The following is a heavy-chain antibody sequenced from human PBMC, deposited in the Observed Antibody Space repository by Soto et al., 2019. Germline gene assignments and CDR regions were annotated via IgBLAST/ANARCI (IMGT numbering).Heavy chain of an antibody. CDR2: INPSGGST. J-gene: IGHJ3*02. D-gene: IGHD4-17*01. CDR1: GYTFTSYY. V-gene: IGHV1-46*01. CDR3: ARDLFNDYGDYLNAFDI. Sequence: GASVKVSCKASGYTFTSYYMHWVRQAPGQGLEWMGIINPSGGSTSYAQKFQGRVTMTRDTSTSTVYMELSSLRSEDTAVYYCARDLFNDYGDYLNAFDIWGQGTMVTVSS.